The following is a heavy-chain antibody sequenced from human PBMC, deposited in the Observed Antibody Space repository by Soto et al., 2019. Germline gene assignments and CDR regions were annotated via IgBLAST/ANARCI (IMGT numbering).Heavy chain of an antibody. Sequence: CAVSGGTSSSGGDSRSWIRQPPGKDLEWIGYIHQTGITYYNPSLKSRVTISLDRSNNQFSLNLSSVTAADTAVYFCARDRKQSNYFDYWGQGTLVTVSS. J-gene: IGHJ4*02. CDR3: ARDRKQSNYFDY. V-gene: IGHV4-30-2*01. CDR2: IHQTGIT. CDR1: GGTSSSGGDS.